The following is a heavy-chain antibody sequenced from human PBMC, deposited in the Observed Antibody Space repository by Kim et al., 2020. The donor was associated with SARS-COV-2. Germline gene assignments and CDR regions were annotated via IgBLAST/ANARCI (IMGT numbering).Heavy chain of an antibody. J-gene: IGHJ4*02. D-gene: IGHD5-18*01. CDR3: ARGMDTAFDS. CDR1: GFAVNSNF. V-gene: IGHV3-66*01. Sequence: GRSLRLSCAASGFAVNSNFMTWIRQSPGRGLEWVAVIFSGGSISYGESVKDRFTISRDISRNTVHLQMNSLRVEDTAVYYCARGMDTAFDSWGQGTLVTVS. CDR2: IFSGGSI.